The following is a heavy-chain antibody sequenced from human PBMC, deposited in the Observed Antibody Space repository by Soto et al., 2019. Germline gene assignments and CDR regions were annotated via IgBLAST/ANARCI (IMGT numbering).Heavy chain of an antibody. Sequence: QVQVVQSGVEVRRPGSSVKVSCKASGDTFKNCVISWVRQAPGQGLEWMGGILPLFGTTDFAQRVQGRLTITPDESTTTAYMELSRLRSEDTATYYCAAELGFGKLSVVWGQGTTVIASS. CDR3: AAELGFGKLSVV. CDR1: GDTFKNCV. J-gene: IGHJ6*02. CDR2: ILPLFGTT. D-gene: IGHD3-10*01. V-gene: IGHV1-69*01.